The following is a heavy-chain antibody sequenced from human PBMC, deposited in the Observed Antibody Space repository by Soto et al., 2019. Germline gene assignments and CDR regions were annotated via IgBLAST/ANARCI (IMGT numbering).Heavy chain of an antibody. CDR3: AKAYGASHSPFDC. CDR2: ISGSGDST. D-gene: IGHD2-21*01. Sequence: EEQLLESGGGLAQPGGSLRLSCAASGFTFRGYAMSWVRQAPGKGPEWVSGISGSGDSTYHAKSVKGRFIISRDNSKNTLYLEIISLRAEDTAVYYCAKAYGASHSPFDCWGQGTLVAVSS. V-gene: IGHV3-23*01. J-gene: IGHJ4*02. CDR1: GFTFRGYA.